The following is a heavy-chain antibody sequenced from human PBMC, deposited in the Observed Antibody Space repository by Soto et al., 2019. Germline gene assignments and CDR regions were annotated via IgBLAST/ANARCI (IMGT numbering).Heavy chain of an antibody. Sequence: QITLKESGPTLVKPTQTLTLTCTFSGFSLSTSGVGVGWLRQPPGKALECLAVIYWDTNKRYSPSLESRLTIIKDTSKTQVVLIMTNMDPVDTATYYCAHRSTASLFDYWGQGTLVTVSS. V-gene: IGHV2-5*02. D-gene: IGHD2-21*02. CDR3: AHRSTASLFDY. CDR1: GFSLSTSGVG. J-gene: IGHJ4*02. CDR2: IYWDTNK.